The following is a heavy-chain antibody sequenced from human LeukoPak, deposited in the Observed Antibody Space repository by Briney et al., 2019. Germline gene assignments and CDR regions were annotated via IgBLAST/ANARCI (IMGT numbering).Heavy chain of an antibody. J-gene: IGHJ4*02. V-gene: IGHV3-30*02. Sequence: PGGSLRLSCAASGFTFSSYGMHWVRQAPGKGLEWVAFMRYDGSNKYYADSVKGRFTISRDNSQNTLYLQVDSLRVDDTAVYYCAKDSPPTSEWLPDYWGQGTLVTISS. CDR1: GFTFSSYG. D-gene: IGHD5-12*01. CDR2: MRYDGSNK. CDR3: AKDSPPTSEWLPDY.